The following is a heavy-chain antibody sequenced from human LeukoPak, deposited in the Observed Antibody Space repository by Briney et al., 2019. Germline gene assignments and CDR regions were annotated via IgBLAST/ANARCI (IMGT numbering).Heavy chain of an antibody. V-gene: IGHV3-21*04. D-gene: IGHD6-19*01. CDR1: GFTFSSYS. CDR3: ASNKVYSSGWTDGAFDI. J-gene: IGHJ3*02. CDR2: ISSSSSYT. Sequence: NPGGSLRLSCAASGFTFSSYSMNWVRQAPGKGLEWVSSISSSSSYTYYADSVKGRFTISRDNSKNTLYLQMNSLRAEDTAVYYCASNKVYSSGWTDGAFDIWGQGTMVTVSP.